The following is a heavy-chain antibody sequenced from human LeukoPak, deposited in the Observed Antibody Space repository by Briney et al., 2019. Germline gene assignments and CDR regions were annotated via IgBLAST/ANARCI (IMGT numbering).Heavy chain of an antibody. J-gene: IGHJ5*02. V-gene: IGHV3-23*01. CDR1: GFTFSRYW. CDR2: ISGIGGST. CDR3: AKDSSAGVVVASYWFDP. D-gene: IGHD2-15*01. Sequence: QPGESLRLSCAASGFTFSRYWIHWVRQAPGKGLEWVSTISGIGGSTYYADSVKGRFTISRDNSKNTLFLQMNSLRAEDTAVYYCAKDSSAGVVVASYWFDPWGQGTLVTVSS.